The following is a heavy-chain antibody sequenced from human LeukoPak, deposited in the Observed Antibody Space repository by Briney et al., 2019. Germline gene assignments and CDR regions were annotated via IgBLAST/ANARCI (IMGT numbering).Heavy chain of an antibody. D-gene: IGHD2-2*01. Sequence: GGSLRLSCAASGFAFDTYSMTWVRQAPGKGLEWVSSISSWSSFIYSADSVTGRFTISRDNAKNSLYLQMNSLRAEDMAVYYCARAGSTNSWFDPWGQGTLVTVSS. CDR1: GFAFDTYS. CDR2: ISSWSSFI. V-gene: IGHV3-21*01. J-gene: IGHJ5*02. CDR3: ARAGSTNSWFDP.